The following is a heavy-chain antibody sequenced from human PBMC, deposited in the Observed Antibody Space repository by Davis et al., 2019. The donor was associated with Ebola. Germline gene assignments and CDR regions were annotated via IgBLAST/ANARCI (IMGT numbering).Heavy chain of an antibody. CDR2: ISYDGSNK. CDR3: ARGYPVLRFL. D-gene: IGHD3-3*01. V-gene: IGHV3-30-3*01. CDR1: GFTFSSYA. J-gene: IGHJ4*02. Sequence: GESLKISCAASGFTFSSYAMHWVRQAPGKGLEWVAVISYDGSNKYYADSVKGRFTISRDNSKNTLYLQMNSLRAEDTAVYYCARGYPVLRFLWGQGTLVTVSS.